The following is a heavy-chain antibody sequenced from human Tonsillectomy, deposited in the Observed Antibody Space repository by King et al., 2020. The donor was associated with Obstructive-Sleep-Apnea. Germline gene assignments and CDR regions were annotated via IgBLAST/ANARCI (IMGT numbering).Heavy chain of an antibody. CDR2: ISGSGGSP. V-gene: IGHV3-23*04. Sequence: VQLVESGGGLVRPGGSLRLSCAASRFTFSNYAMNWVRQAPGKGLEWVSGISGSGGSPYYADSVKGRFNISRDNSKNTLDLQMNSLSDEDTALYYCEKDLSAVVTFIFDFWGQGTLVTVSS. CDR3: EKDLSAVVTFIFDF. CDR1: RFTFSNYA. D-gene: IGHD2-21*02. J-gene: IGHJ4*02.